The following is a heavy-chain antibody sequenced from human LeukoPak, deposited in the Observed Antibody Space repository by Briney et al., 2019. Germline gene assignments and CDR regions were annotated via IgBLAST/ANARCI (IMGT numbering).Heavy chain of an antibody. D-gene: IGHD6-6*01. J-gene: IGHJ3*02. V-gene: IGHV3-30-3*01. Sequence: GGSLRLSCVASEFAFSSYAMHWVRQAPGKGLEWVAVISYDGSNKYYADPVKGRFTISRDNSKNTLYLHMNGLRAEDTAVYYCAKDIGIAARFDAFDIWGQGTMVTVSS. CDR1: EFAFSSYA. CDR2: ISYDGSNK. CDR3: AKDIGIAARFDAFDI.